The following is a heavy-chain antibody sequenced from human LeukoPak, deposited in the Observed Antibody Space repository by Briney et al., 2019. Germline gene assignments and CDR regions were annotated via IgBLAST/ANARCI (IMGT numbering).Heavy chain of an antibody. CDR2: ISTSGGST. D-gene: IGHD6-19*01. Sequence: GGSLRLSCAASGFTFSSYAMSWVRQAPGKGLERVSAISTSGGSTYYADSVKGRFTISRDNSKNTLYLQMNSLRAEDTAVYYCAKIGGWSLDYWGQGTLVTVSS. J-gene: IGHJ4*02. CDR3: AKIGGWSLDY. CDR1: GFTFSSYA. V-gene: IGHV3-23*01.